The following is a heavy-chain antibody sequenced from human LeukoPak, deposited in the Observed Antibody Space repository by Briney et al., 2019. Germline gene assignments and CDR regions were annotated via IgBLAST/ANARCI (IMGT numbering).Heavy chain of an antibody. Sequence: PSETLSLTCTVSGGSISSSSYYWGWIRQPPGKGLEWIGYIYYSGSTNYNPSLKSRVTISVDTSKNQFSLKLSSVTAADTAVYYCARGSRLIAMGYWGQGTLVTVSS. CDR1: GGSISSSSYY. CDR2: IYYSGST. J-gene: IGHJ4*02. V-gene: IGHV4-61*05. CDR3: ARGSRLIAMGY. D-gene: IGHD3-22*01.